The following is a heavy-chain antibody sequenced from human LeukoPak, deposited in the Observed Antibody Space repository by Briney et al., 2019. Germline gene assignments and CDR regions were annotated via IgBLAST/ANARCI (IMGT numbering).Heavy chain of an antibody. V-gene: IGHV1-2*02. CDR2: INPNSGGT. J-gene: IGHJ4*02. CDR3: ARDLVGYYDSSGYYYVKYFDY. D-gene: IGHD3-22*01. CDR1: GYTFTGYY. Sequence: ASVKVSCKASGYTFTGYYMHWVRQAPGQGLEWMGWINPNSGGTNYAQKFQGRVTMTRDTSISTAYMELSRLRSDDTAVYYCARDLVGYYDSSGYYYVKYFDYWGQGTLVTVSS.